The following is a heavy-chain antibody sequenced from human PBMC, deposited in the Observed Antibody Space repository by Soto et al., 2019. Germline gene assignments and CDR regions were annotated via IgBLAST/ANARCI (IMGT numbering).Heavy chain of an antibody. J-gene: IGHJ4*02. D-gene: IGHD3-9*01. V-gene: IGHV4-39*01. CDR3: VRFWPPPDYNILTIYTDAFDY. CDR1: GGSITIDSYF. CDR2: ISYSENT. Sequence: QLQLQESGPGLVKPSETLSLTCSVSGGSITIDSYFWGWIRQSPEKGLEWIASISYSENTYYNPPLESRVSISVDTSKSHFSLRLSSVTAADAAVYYCVRFWPPPDYNILTIYTDAFDYWGQGTLVTVSS.